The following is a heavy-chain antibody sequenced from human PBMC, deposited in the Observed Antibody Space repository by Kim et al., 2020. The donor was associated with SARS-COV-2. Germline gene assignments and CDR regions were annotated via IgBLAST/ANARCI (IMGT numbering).Heavy chain of an antibody. D-gene: IGHD4-17*01. CDR2: ISYDGSNK. V-gene: IGHV3-30*04. J-gene: IGHJ4*01. CDR3: ARDRDDYGDYPPYYFAY. CDR1: GFTFSSYA. Sequence: GGSLRLSCAASGFTFSSYAMHWVRQAPGKGLEWVAVISYDGSNKYYADSVKGRFTISRDNSKNTLYLQMNSLRAEDTAVYYCARDRDDYGDYPPYYFAY.